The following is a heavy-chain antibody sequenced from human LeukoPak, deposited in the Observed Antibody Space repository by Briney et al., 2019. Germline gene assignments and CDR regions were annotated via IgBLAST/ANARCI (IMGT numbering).Heavy chain of an antibody. J-gene: IGHJ4*02. CDR1: GGSISSYY. D-gene: IGHD2-2*02. Sequence: SETLSLTCTVSGGSISSYYWSWIRQPAGKGLEWIGRIYTSGSTNYNPSLKSRVTMSVDTSKNQFSLKLSSVTAADTAVYYCASDGRYCSSTSCYTGLDYWGLGTLVTVSS. V-gene: IGHV4-4*07. CDR3: ASDGRYCSSTSCYTGLDY. CDR2: IYTSGST.